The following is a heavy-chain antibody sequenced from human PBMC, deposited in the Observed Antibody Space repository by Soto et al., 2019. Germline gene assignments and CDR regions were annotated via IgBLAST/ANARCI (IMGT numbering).Heavy chain of an antibody. J-gene: IGHJ6*02. CDR1: GYTSPSYY. D-gene: IGHD2-2*01. CDR3: ARDIVVVPAAIGGDYYYYGMDV. V-gene: IGHV1-46*01. CDR2: INLIGGSK. Sequence: QVQLVQSGAEVKKPGASVKVSCKASGYTSPSYYRHGVGRAPDQGLEWWVKINLIGGSKSTAQKFQGRVTMTRDTSTSTVYMELSSLRSEDTAVYYCARDIVVVPAAIGGDYYYYGMDVWGQGTTVTVSS.